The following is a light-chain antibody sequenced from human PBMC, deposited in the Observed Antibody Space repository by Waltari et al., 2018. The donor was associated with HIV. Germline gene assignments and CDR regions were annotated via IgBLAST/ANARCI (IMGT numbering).Light chain of an antibody. CDR3: QQYGSFPRT. J-gene: IGKJ1*01. V-gene: IGKV3-20*01. Sequence: ETVLTQSPGTVSLSPGERVTISCRASQRVRSNFLARYQQKAGQASRLLISGTSSRAAGIPDRFSGSGCGTDFTLSISRLKPEDVAVYYCQQYGSFPRTFGQGSKVEIK. CDR1: QRVRSNF. CDR2: GTS.